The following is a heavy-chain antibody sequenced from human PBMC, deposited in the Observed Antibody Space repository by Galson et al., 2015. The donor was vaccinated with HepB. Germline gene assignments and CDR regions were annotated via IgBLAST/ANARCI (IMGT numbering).Heavy chain of an antibody. CDR2: IYSGGST. Sequence: SLRLSCAGSGFTVSGTYMSWVRQAPGKGLEWVSVIYSGGSTYYADSVKGRFTISRDNSKNTLYLQMNTLRTEDTAVYYCARAPGGDNSGWHYGMDVWGQGTTVTVSS. CDR3: ARAPGGDNSGWHYGMDV. J-gene: IGHJ6*02. CDR1: GFTVSGTY. D-gene: IGHD6-19*01. V-gene: IGHV3-53*01.